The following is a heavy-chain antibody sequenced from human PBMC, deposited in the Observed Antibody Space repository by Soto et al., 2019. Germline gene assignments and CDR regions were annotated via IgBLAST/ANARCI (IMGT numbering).Heavy chain of an antibody. D-gene: IGHD5-12*01. V-gene: IGHV3-23*01. CDR1: GYTFTSYA. CDR2: ISGSGGST. Sequence: GASVKVSCKASGYTFTSYAMSWVRQAPGKGLEWVSAISGSGGSTYYADSVKGRFTISRDNSKNTLYLQMNSLRAEDTAVYYCAKDPEGYSGYEIDYWGQGTLVTVSS. J-gene: IGHJ4*02. CDR3: AKDPEGYSGYEIDY.